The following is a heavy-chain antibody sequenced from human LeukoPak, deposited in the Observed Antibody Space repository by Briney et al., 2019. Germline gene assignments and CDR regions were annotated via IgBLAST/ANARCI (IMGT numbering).Heavy chain of an antibody. CDR3: ATSSIYD. CDR2: ISSSSTTI. CDR1: GFTFSSYS. Sequence: GGSLRLSCAASGFTFSSYSMNWVRQAPGKGLEWVSYISSSSTTIYYADFVKGRFTISRDNAENSLYLQMNSLRAEDTAVYYCATSSIYDWGQGTLVTVS. J-gene: IGHJ4*02. D-gene: IGHD6-13*01. V-gene: IGHV3-48*04.